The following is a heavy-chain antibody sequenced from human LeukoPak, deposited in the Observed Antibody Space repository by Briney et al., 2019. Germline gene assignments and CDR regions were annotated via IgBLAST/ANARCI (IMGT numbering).Heavy chain of an antibody. V-gene: IGHV4-38-2*02. D-gene: IGHD3-10*01. J-gene: IGHJ2*01. Sequence: SETLSLTCTVSGYSISSGYYWGWIRQPPGKGLEWIGSIYHSGSTYYNPSLKSRVTISVDTSKNQFSLKLSSVTAADTAVYYCARESGSLYDLYWYFDLWGRGTLVTVSS. CDR1: GYSISSGYY. CDR2: IYHSGST. CDR3: ARESGSLYDLYWYFDL.